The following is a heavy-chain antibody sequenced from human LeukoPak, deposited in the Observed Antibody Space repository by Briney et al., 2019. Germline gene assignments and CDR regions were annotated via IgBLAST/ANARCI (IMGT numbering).Heavy chain of an antibody. CDR1: GGSFSGYY. CDR3: AGLRGYSGYDHYYYYYYYMDV. CDR2: INHSGST. J-gene: IGHJ6*03. Sequence: SETLSLTCAVYGGSFSGYYWSWIRQPPGKGLEWIGEINHSGSTNYNPSLKSRVTISVDTSKNQFSLKLSSVTAADTAVYYCAGLRGYSGYDHYYYYYYYMDVWGKGTTVTISS. V-gene: IGHV4-34*01. D-gene: IGHD5-12*01.